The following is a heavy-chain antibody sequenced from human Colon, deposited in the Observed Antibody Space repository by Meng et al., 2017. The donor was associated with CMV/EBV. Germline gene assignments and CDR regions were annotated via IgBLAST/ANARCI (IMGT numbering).Heavy chain of an antibody. V-gene: IGHV4-34*01. CDR3: AREGSGWYKY. Sequence: SETLSLTCVVSGASFSGYYWNWIRQRPGKGLEWIGEINHDGSTYYNPSLKSRVTISVDTSKNQFSLKLSSVTAADTAVYYCAREGSGWYKYWGQGTLVTVSS. CDR2: INHDGST. CDR1: GASFSGYY. J-gene: IGHJ4*02. D-gene: IGHD6-19*01.